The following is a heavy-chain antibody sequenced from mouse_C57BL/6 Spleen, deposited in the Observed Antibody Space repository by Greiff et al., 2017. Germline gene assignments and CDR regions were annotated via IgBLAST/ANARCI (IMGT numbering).Heavy chain of an antibody. CDR1: GYAFSSSW. V-gene: IGHV1-82*01. CDR3: ARLGERLPHYCDY. J-gene: IGHJ2*01. Sequence: QVQLQQSGPELVKPGASVKISCKASGYAFSSSWMNWVKQRPGTGLEWIGRIYPGDGDTNYNQKFKGKATLTVDTSSSTAYMQLSSLTSEDSAVYYCARLGERLPHYCDYWGQGTTLTVSS. CDR2: IYPGDGDT. D-gene: IGHD3-2*02.